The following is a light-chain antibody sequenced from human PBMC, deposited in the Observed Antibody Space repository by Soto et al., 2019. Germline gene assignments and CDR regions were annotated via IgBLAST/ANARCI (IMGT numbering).Light chain of an antibody. CDR3: HQRSSWPIT. CDR2: GAS. J-gene: IGKJ5*01. CDR1: QSVSNNY. Sequence: EIVLTQSPGTLSLSPGERATLSRRASQSVSNNYLAWYQQKPGQAPRLLIYGASNRATGIPDRFSGSGSGTDFTLTISRLEPEDFAVYYCHQRSSWPITFGQGTRLEIK. V-gene: IGKV3D-20*02.